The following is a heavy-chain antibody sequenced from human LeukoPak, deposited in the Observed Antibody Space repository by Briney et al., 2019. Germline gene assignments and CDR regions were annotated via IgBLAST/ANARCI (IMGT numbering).Heavy chain of an antibody. CDR1: GYSISSGYY. J-gene: IGHJ5*02. CDR3: AREAVGATNWFDP. Sequence: SETLSLTCTVSGYSISSGYYWTWIRQPPGKGLEWIGNIYHSGSTYYNPSLKSRITISMDTSKNHFSLKLSSVTAADTAVYYCAREAVGATNWFDPWGQGTLVTVSS. V-gene: IGHV4-38-2*02. CDR2: IYHSGST. D-gene: IGHD1-26*01.